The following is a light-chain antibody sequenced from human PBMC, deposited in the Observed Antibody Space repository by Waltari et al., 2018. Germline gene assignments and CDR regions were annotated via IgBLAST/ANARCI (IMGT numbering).Light chain of an antibody. V-gene: IGLV2-11*02. CDR1: RSDVGPYRN. CDR2: DVS. Sequence: QSALTQPRSVSGSPGQSVTIPCTGTRSDVGPYRNVSRYQHHPGKAPKVMIFDVSRRPPGVPDRFSGSKSGNTASLTISGLQAEDEADYYCCSYAGDAVYMFGGGTKVTVL. J-gene: IGLJ3*02. CDR3: CSYAGDAVYM.